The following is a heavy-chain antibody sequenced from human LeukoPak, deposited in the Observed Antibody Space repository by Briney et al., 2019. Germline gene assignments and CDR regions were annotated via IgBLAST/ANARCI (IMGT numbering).Heavy chain of an antibody. CDR2: IIPIFGTA. CDR3: ARDRGTLGYYYGSGSYPFDY. V-gene: IGHV1-69*01. J-gene: IGHJ4*02. Sequence: ASVKVPCKASGGTFSNYAINWVRQAPGQGLEWMGGIIPIFGTANYAQKFQSRLTITADESTSTAYMELSSLRSEDTAVYYCARDRGTLGYYYGSGSYPFDYWGQGTLVTVSS. D-gene: IGHD3-10*01. CDR1: GGTFSNYA.